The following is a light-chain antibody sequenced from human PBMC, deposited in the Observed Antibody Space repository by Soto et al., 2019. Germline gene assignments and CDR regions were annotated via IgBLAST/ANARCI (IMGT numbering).Light chain of an antibody. V-gene: IGKV1-39*01. CDR1: QTIHRY. CDR2: GAS. CDR3: QQTYIYPLT. J-gene: IGKJ3*01. Sequence: DIPMTQSPSSLSASVGDRVTISCRASQTIHRYLNWYQQKPGKAPKVLIYGASNLQSGVPSRFSGSGSGTDFTLTINSLQPEDFATYFCQQTYIYPLTFGPGTKVDIK.